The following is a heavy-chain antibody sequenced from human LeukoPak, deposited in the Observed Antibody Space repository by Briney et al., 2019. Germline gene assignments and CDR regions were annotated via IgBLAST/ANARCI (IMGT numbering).Heavy chain of an antibody. CDR1: GFTFRNYW. J-gene: IGHJ4*02. V-gene: IGHV3-7*03. CDR3: VRNLAVAGTCFDS. CDR2: IKQDGSDR. D-gene: IGHD6-19*01. Sequence: PGGSLRRSCAASGFTFRNYWMSWVRQAPGTGLEWVANIKQDGSDRNYVTSVRGRFTISRDNAESSLYLQMNSLRAEDTAVYYCVRNLAVAGTCFDSWGQGTLVTVSS.